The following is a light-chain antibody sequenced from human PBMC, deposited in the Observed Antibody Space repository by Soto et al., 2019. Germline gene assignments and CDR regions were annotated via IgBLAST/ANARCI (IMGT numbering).Light chain of an antibody. Sequence: QSALTQPASVSGSPGQSITISCTGTSSDVGAYNFVSWYQQHPDKVPKLMIFDVSSRPSGVSDRFSGSKSGNTASLTISGLQADDEGDYYCSAYTSSSTHVFGSGTKLTVL. CDR1: SSDVGAYNF. J-gene: IGLJ1*01. V-gene: IGLV2-14*03. CDR3: SAYTSSSTHV. CDR2: DVS.